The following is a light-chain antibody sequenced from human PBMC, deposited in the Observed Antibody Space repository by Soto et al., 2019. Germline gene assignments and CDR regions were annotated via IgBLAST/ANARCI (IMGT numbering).Light chain of an antibody. J-gene: IGKJ1*01. CDR1: QSVLYSPNNKNY. CDR2: WAS. CDR3: QQYINAPQT. V-gene: IGKV4-1*01. Sequence: DIVMTQSPDSLAVSLGERATINCKSSQSVLYSPNNKNYLAWYQQKPGQPPKLLVYWASTRESGVPDRFSGSGSETDFTLTITSLQADDVAVSYCQQYINAPQTFGHGTKVEIK.